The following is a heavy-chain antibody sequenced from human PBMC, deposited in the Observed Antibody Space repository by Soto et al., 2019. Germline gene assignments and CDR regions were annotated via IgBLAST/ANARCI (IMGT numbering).Heavy chain of an antibody. J-gene: IGHJ6*02. Sequence: QVQLQESGPGLVRPSETLSLTCTVSGGSVSSGSAYWSWIRQAPGKGLEWIGHIYSTGGTNYNPSLMSRVTLSVDTSKNQFSLKLSSVTAADTAVYYCVRDQYPEYDFYGLDVWGQGTTVTVSS. CDR3: VRDQYPEYDFYGLDV. CDR1: GGSVSSGSAY. V-gene: IGHV4-61*01. CDR2: IYSTGGT.